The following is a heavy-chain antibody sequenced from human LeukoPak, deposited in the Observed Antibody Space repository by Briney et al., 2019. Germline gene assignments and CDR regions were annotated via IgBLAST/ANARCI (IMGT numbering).Heavy chain of an antibody. Sequence: GGTLRLSCAASGFSFSIYFMNWVRQAPGKGLEWVSSISRTSEYIHYADSVRGRFAISRDNAKNSVYLQMNSLRAEDTAVYFCAGGGDFDYWGQGILVTVSA. CDR1: GFSFSIYF. V-gene: IGHV3-21*01. CDR2: ISRTSEYI. CDR3: AGGGDFDY. D-gene: IGHD3-16*01. J-gene: IGHJ4*02.